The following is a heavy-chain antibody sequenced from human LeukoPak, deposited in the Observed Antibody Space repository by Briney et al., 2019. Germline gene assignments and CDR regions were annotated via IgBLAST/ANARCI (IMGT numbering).Heavy chain of an antibody. V-gene: IGHV3-23*01. J-gene: IGHJ6*02. D-gene: IGHD6-6*01. CDR2: ISGSGGST. Sequence: GSLRLSCAASGFTFSSYAMSWVRQAPGKGLEWVSAISGSGGSTYYADSVKGRFTISRDNSKNTLYLQMNSLRAEDTAVYYCAKSRGSSSSGWNTYYYYGMDVWGQGTTVTVSS. CDR3: AKSRGSSSSGWNTYYYYGMDV. CDR1: GFTFSSYA.